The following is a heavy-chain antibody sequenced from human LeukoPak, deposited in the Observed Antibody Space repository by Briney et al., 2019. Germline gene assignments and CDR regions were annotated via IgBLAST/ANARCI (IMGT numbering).Heavy chain of an antibody. Sequence: SETLSLTCTVSGGSISSYYWSWIRQPPGKGLEWIGYIYYSGSTNYNPSLKSRVTISVETSKNQFSLKLSSVTAADTAVYYCARRKRGDIVVVPAAPRSYYYMDVWGKGTTVTVSS. V-gene: IGHV4-59*01. CDR3: ARRKRGDIVVVPAAPRSYYYMDV. CDR1: GGSISSYY. CDR2: IYYSGST. D-gene: IGHD2-2*01. J-gene: IGHJ6*03.